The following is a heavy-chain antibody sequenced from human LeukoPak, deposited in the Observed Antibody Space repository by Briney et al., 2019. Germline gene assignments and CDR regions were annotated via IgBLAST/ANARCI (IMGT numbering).Heavy chain of an antibody. Sequence: SETLSLTCTVSGVSIITSNSYWDWIRQPPGKGLEWIGSIYYTGNTYYNASLKSQVSISIDTSKNQFSLRLTSVTAADTAVYFCARQTGSGLFILPGGQGTLVTVSS. V-gene: IGHV4-39*01. CDR2: IYYTGNT. CDR1: GVSIITSNSY. J-gene: IGHJ4*02. CDR3: ARQTGSGLFILP. D-gene: IGHD3/OR15-3a*01.